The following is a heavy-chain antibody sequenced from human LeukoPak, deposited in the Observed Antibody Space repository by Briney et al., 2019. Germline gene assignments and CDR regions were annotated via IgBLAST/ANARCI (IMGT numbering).Heavy chain of an antibody. J-gene: IGHJ4*02. CDR2: MYHTGRT. Sequence: SETLSLTCTVSGGSVSSGSYYWSWIRQPPGKGLEWVGYMYHTGRTNYNPSLKSRVTISVDTSKDQFSLKLSSVTAADTAVYYCARAWGDGFDYWGQGTLVTVSS. CDR3: ARAWGDGFDY. CDR1: GGSVSSGSYY. D-gene: IGHD2-21*02. V-gene: IGHV4-61*01.